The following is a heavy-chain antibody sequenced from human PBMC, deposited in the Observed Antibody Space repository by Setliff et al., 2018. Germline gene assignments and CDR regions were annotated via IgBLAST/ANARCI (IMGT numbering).Heavy chain of an antibody. J-gene: IGHJ5*02. Sequence: SETLSLTCTVSGGSMIGGHYYWGWIRQPPGKGLEWIGGIYNSGYTHYKPSLKSRANISVDTSKSQFSLNLSNVTAADTAVYYCARGYCNRAGCFFDGWFDPWGQGTLVTVSS. V-gene: IGHV4-39*01. D-gene: IGHD2-2*01. CDR2: IYNSGYT. CDR3: ARGYCNRAGCFFDGWFDP. CDR1: GGSMIGGHYY.